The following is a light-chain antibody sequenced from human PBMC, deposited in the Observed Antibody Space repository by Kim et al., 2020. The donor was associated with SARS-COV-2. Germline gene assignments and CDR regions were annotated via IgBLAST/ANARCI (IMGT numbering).Light chain of an antibody. CDR2: DVS. Sequence: DIQMTQSPSSLSASVGDRVTITCQASQGVSYYLNWYQQKPGKAPTLLMYDVSNLHSGVPSRFSGSGSGTDFSLTITGLQPEDTGTYYCQQYGTLPRTFGQGTKVDIK. V-gene: IGKV1-33*01. CDR1: QGVSYY. CDR3: QQYGTLPRT. J-gene: IGKJ1*01.